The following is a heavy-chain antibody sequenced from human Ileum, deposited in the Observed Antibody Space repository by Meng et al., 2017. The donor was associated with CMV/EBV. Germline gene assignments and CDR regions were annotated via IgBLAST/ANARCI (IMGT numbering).Heavy chain of an antibody. CDR2: ISAYNGNT. D-gene: IGHD3-3*01. Sequence: ASVKVSCKASGGTFSNYAISWVRQAPGQGLEWMGWISAYNGNTNYAQKLQGRVTMTTDTSTSTAYMELRSLRSDDTAVYYCARGFNYDFWSGYYTNYYYYGMDVWGQGTTVTVSS. J-gene: IGHJ6*02. V-gene: IGHV1-18*01. CDR3: ARGFNYDFWSGYYTNYYYYGMDV. CDR1: GGTFSNYA.